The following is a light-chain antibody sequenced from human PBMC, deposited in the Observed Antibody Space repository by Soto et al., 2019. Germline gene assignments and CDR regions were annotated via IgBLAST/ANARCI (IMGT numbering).Light chain of an antibody. J-gene: IGKJ1*01. CDR3: QQSSKRPWT. V-gene: IGKV3-11*01. Sequence: EIVLTQSPATLSLSPGERATLSCRASQSIINYLAWYQQKPGQIPRLLIHDASNRATGIPARFSGSGSGTDFTLTISNLEPEDFAFYYWQQSSKRPWTFGQGTKVEIK. CDR2: DAS. CDR1: QSIINY.